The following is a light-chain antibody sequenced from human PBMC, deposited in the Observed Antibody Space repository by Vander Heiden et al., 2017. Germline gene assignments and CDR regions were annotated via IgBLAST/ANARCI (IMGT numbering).Light chain of an antibody. J-gene: IGKJ2*02. V-gene: IGKV1-39*01. CDR2: AAS. Sequence: DIQMTQFPSSLSASVGDRVTITCRASQSISSYLNWYQQKPGKAPKLLIYAASSLQSGVPSRFSGSGSGTDFTLTISRLQPEDFATYYCQQRDSTPSTFGQGTKLEIK. CDR3: QQRDSTPST. CDR1: QSISSY.